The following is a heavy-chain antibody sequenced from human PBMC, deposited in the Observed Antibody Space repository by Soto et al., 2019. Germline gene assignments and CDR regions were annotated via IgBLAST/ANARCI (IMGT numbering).Heavy chain of an antibody. V-gene: IGHV1-18*01. CDR1: GYTFTNYG. Sequence: ASVKVSCKASGYTFTNYGITWVRQAPGQGLEWMGWISAHNGNTDYAQKLQGRVTVTRDTSTSTAYMELRSLRSDDTAVYYCARGRYGDYWGQGALVTVSS. CDR2: ISAHNGNT. CDR3: ARGRYGDY. J-gene: IGHJ4*02. D-gene: IGHD1-1*01.